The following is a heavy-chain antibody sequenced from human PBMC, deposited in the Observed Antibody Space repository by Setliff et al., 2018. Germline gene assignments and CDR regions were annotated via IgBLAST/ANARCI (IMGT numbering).Heavy chain of an antibody. Sequence: VASVKVSCKASGGTFSSYGISWVRQAPGQGLEWLGGTIPNFGTTNYAQEFQGGVTIITDESTSTAYMELSSLRFEDTAMYYCAREGVDTRSSTDYRYYMDVWGKGTTVTVSS. CDR3: AREGVDTRSSTDYRYYMDV. CDR1: GGTFSSYG. V-gene: IGHV1-69*05. D-gene: IGHD5-18*01. CDR2: TIPNFGTT. J-gene: IGHJ6*03.